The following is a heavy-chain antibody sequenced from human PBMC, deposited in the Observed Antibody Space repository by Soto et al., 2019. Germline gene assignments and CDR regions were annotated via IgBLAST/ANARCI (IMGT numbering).Heavy chain of an antibody. CDR2: ISSSSSTI. V-gene: IGHV3-48*02. CDR3: ARDPTSDFWSGYYRYYYGMDV. Sequence: PGGSLRLSCAASGFTFSSYSMNWVRQAPGKGLEWASYISSSSSTIYYADSVKGRFTISRDNAKNSLYLQMNSLRDEDTAVYYCARDPTSDFWSGYYRYYYGMDVWGQGTTVTVSS. D-gene: IGHD3-3*01. J-gene: IGHJ6*02. CDR1: GFTFSSYS.